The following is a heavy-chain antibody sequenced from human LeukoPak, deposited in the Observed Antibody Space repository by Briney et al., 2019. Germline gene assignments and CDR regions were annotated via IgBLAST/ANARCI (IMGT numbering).Heavy chain of an antibody. CDR3: ARDLNGNYVGAFDFQR. Sequence: GESLRLSCAASGFTFSNYALTWVRQAPGRGLEWVSSISGAGPYYADSVKGRFSISRDNYKNTLYLQMSSLRAEDTAVYYCARDLNGNYVGAFDFQRWGQGTPVTVSS. CDR2: ISGAGP. D-gene: IGHD4-17*01. J-gene: IGHJ1*01. CDR1: GFTFSNYA. V-gene: IGHV3-23*01.